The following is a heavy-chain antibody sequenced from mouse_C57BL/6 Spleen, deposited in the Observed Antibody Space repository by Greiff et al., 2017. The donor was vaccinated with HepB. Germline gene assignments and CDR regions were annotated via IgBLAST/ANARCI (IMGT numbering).Heavy chain of an antibody. CDR1: GYTFTSYW. CDR2: IDPSDSDT. Sequence: QVQLQQPGAGLVKPGASVKLSCKASGYTFTSYWMQWVNQRPGQGLEWIGEIDPSDSDTNYNQKFKGKATLTVDTSSSTAYMQHSSLTSEDSAVYYCASAGDYWGQGTTLTVSS. CDR3: ASAGDY. J-gene: IGHJ2*01. D-gene: IGHD3-1*01. V-gene: IGHV1-50*01.